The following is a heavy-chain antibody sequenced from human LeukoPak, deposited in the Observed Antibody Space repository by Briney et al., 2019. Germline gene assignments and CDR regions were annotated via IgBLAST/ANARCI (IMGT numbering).Heavy chain of an antibody. V-gene: IGHV4-34*01. D-gene: IGHD1-26*01. J-gene: IGHJ4*02. Sequence: SETLSLTCAVYGGSFSGYYWNWIRQSPGKGLEWIGEINHSGSTNYSPSLKSRVTISVDTSKNQFSLKLSSVTAADTAVYYCASSGSYYEDFDYWGQGTLVTVSS. CDR2: INHSGST. CDR1: GGSFSGYY. CDR3: ASSGSYYEDFDY.